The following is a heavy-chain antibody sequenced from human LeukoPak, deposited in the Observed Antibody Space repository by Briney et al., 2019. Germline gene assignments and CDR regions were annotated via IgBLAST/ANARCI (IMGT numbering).Heavy chain of an antibody. V-gene: IGHV1-18*01. D-gene: IGHD3-22*01. CDR2: ISAYNGNT. CDR3: ARDYESGYYDSSGYYDDY. Sequence: ASVKVSCKASGYTFTSYGISWVRQAPGQGLEWMGWISAYNGNTNYAQKLQGRVTMTTDTSTSTDYMELRSLRSDDTAVYYCARDYESGYYDSSGYYDDYWGQGTLVTVSS. J-gene: IGHJ4*02. CDR1: GYTFTSYG.